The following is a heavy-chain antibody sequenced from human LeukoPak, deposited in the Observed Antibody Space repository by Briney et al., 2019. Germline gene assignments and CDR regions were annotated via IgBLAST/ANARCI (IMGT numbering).Heavy chain of an antibody. Sequence: QPGGSLRLSCAASGFTFSSFGMRWVRQARGKGLEWHSTIRHSGGSTYYADSVRRRFTISRDNSKDTLYVQMNSLRAEDAAVYYCAKSHSVVRRGYFDYWGQGALVTVSS. J-gene: IGHJ4*02. V-gene: IGHV3-23*01. CDR3: AKSHSVVRRGYFDY. CDR1: GFTFSSFG. CDR2: IRHSGGST. D-gene: IGHD2-2*01.